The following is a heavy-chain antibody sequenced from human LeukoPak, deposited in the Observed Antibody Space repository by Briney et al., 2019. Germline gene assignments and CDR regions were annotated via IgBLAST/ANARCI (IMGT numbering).Heavy chain of an antibody. CDR3: ANSDYYDSSGSTHDAFDI. D-gene: IGHD3-22*01. Sequence: PGGSLRLSCAASGFTFDDYAMHWVRQAPGKGLEWVSLISGDGGSTYYADSVKGRFTISRDNSKNSLYLQMNSLRAEDTALYYCANSDYYDSSGSTHDAFDIXXQGTMVTVS. CDR1: GFTFDDYA. CDR2: ISGDGGST. J-gene: IGHJ3*02. V-gene: IGHV3-43*02.